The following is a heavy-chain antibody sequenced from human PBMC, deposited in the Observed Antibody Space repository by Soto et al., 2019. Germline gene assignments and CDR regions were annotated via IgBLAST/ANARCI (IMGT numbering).Heavy chain of an antibody. V-gene: IGHV1-24*01. Sequence: QVQLVQSGAEVKKPGASVKVSCKVSGYTLTELSMHWVRQAPGKGLEWMGGFDPEDGETIYAQKFQGRVNMTEDTSKDTAYMELSSLRSEDTAVYYCATDIIRSGSYYNGDDYWGQGTLVTVSA. CDR3: ATDIIRSGSYYNGDDY. J-gene: IGHJ4*02. CDR1: GYTLTELS. CDR2: FDPEDGET. D-gene: IGHD3-10*01.